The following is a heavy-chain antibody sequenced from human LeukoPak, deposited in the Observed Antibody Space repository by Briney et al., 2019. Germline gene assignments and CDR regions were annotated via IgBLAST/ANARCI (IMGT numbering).Heavy chain of an antibody. V-gene: IGHV4-4*02. D-gene: IGHD5-18*01. CDR2: IYHSGST. J-gene: IGHJ4*02. Sequence: PSETLSLTCAVSGGSTSSSNWWSWVRQPPGKGLEWIGEIYHSGSTNYNPSLKSRVTISVDKSKNQFSLKLSSVTAADTAVYYCLTREGYSSGDYWGQGTLVTVSS. CDR3: LTREGYSSGDY. CDR1: GGSTSSSNW.